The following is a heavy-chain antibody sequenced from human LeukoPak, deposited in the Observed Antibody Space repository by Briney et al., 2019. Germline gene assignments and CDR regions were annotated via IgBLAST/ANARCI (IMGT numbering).Heavy chain of an antibody. J-gene: IGHJ4*02. V-gene: IGHV4-38-2*02. CDR3: ARSLKQQLYAY. D-gene: IGHD6-13*01. Sequence: SETLSLTCTVSGYSISSGYYWGWIRQPPGKGLEWIGYIYYSGSTNYNPSLKSRVTISVDTSKNQFSLKLSSVTAADTAVYYCARSLKQQLYAYWGQGTLVTVSS. CDR2: IYYSGST. CDR1: GYSISSGYY.